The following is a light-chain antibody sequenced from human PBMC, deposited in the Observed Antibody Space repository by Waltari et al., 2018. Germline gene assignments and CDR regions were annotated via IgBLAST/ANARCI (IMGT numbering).Light chain of an antibody. CDR1: SSDIGDYNF. CDR2: EVS. V-gene: IGLV2-14*01. Sequence: QSALTQPASVSGSPGQSITISCTGTSSDIGDYNFVSWYQQFPGKAPKLMIYEVSNRPVGGSHRFSGSKSGNTASLTISGLQAEDEADYYCTSYTRSNTWVFGGGTKVTVL. J-gene: IGLJ3*02. CDR3: TSYTRSNTWV.